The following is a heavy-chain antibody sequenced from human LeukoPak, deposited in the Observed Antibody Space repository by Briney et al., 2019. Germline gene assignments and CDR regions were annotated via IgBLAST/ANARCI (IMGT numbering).Heavy chain of an antibody. V-gene: IGHV3-7*01. D-gene: IGHD2-2*01. Sequence: QSGGSLRLSCVVSGFTLSSDWMSWVRQAPGKGLEWVANIKKDGIEKYYVESVKGRFTISRDNAKNSLYLQMSSLRAEDTAVYYCARGRYSSRSGGYYFDIWGQGTLVTVSS. CDR2: IKKDGIEK. CDR3: ARGRYSSRSGGYYFDI. CDR1: GFTLSSDW. J-gene: IGHJ4*02.